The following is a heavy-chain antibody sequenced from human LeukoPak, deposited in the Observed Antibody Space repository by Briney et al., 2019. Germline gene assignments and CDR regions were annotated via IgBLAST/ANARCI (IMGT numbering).Heavy chain of an antibody. J-gene: IGHJ4*02. CDR2: IYTRGST. Sequence: PSETLSPICTVSGGSINSYYWNWIRQPAGKGLEWIGHIYTRGSTKYNPSLKSRVTMSIDTSKNQFSLNLYSVTAADTAVYYCATNYTAVSAFDSWGQGTLVTVSS. CDR1: GGSINSYY. D-gene: IGHD6-19*01. CDR3: ATNYTAVSAFDS. V-gene: IGHV4-4*07.